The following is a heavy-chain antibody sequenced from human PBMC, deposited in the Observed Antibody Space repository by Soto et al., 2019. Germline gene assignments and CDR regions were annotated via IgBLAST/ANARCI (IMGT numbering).Heavy chain of an antibody. CDR3: AKVRLLSLERQRYYYYGMDV. J-gene: IGHJ6*02. Sequence: PGGSLRLSCSASGFTFSAYAMHWVRQAPGKGLKYVSAISSNGVSTYYADSVKGRFTISRDNSKNTLYLQMNSLRAEDTAVYYCAKVRLLSLERQRYYYYGMDVWGQGTTVTVSS. D-gene: IGHD1-1*01. CDR1: GFTFSAYA. CDR2: ISSNGVST. V-gene: IGHV3-64*04.